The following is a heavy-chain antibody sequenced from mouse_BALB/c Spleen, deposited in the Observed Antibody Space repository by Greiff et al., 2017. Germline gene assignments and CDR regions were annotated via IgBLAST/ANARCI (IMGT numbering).Heavy chain of an antibody. D-gene: IGHD2-1*01. CDR2: ISNGGGST. J-gene: IGHJ3*01. Sequence: EVQGVESGGGLVQPGGSLKLSCAASGFTFSSYTMSWVRQTPEKRLEWVAYISNGGGSTYYPDTVKGRFTISRDNAKNTLYLQMSSLKSEDTAMYYCARHGNYPWFAYWGQGTLVTVS. CDR1: GFTFSSYT. V-gene: IGHV5-12-2*01. CDR3: ARHGNYPWFAY.